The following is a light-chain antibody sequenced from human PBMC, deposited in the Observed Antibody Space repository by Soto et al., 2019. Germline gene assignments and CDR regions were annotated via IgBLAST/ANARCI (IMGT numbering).Light chain of an antibody. Sequence: DIQLTQSPSFLSASVGDRVTITCRATQGISSYLAWYQQKPGKAPKVLIYAASTLQSGVPSRFSGSGSGTESTLTIISMQPEDRATYYCQQLNSYPRTFGQGTKVEIK. CDR3: QQLNSYPRT. V-gene: IGKV1-9*01. J-gene: IGKJ1*01. CDR2: AAS. CDR1: QGISSY.